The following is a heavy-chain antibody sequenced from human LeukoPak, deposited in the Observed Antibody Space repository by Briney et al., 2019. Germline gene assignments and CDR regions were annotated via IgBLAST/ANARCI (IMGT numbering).Heavy chain of an antibody. CDR2: ISAYNGNT. J-gene: IGHJ3*02. V-gene: IGHV1-18*01. CDR3: ARDPRITIFGVVHDAFDI. Sequence: APVKVSCKASGYTFTSYGISWVRQAPGQGLEWMGWISAYNGNTNYAQKLQGRVTMTTDTSTSTAYMELRSLRSDDTAVYYCARDPRITIFGVVHDAFDIWGQGTMVTVSS. D-gene: IGHD3-3*01. CDR1: GYTFTSYG.